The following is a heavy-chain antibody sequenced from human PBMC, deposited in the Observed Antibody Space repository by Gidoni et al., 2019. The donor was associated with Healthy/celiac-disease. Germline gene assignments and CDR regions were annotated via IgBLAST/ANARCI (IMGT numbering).Heavy chain of an antibody. CDR1: GFTFSSYA. J-gene: IGHJ3*02. CDR2: ISSNGGST. V-gene: IGHV3-64*01. Sequence: EVQLVESGGGLVQPGGSLRLSCAASGFTFSSYAMHWVRQAPGKGLEYVSAISSNGGSTYYANSVKGRFTISRDNSKNTLYLQMGSLRAEDMAVYYCARGGYYDSSDAFDIWGQGTMVTVSS. D-gene: IGHD3-22*01. CDR3: ARGGYYDSSDAFDI.